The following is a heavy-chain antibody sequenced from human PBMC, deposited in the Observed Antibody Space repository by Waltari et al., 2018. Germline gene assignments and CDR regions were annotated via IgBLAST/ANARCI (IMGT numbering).Heavy chain of an antibody. CDR2: MNPNSGNT. Sequence: QVQLVQSGAEVMKPGASVKVSCKASGYTFTSYDINWVRQATGQGLEWMGWMNPNSGNTGYAQKFQGRVTITRNTSISTAYMELSSLRSEDTAVYYCARPRYSSSWYEWYFDLWGRGTLVTVSS. J-gene: IGHJ2*01. CDR3: ARPRYSSSWYEWYFDL. CDR1: GYTFTSYD. V-gene: IGHV1-8*03. D-gene: IGHD6-13*01.